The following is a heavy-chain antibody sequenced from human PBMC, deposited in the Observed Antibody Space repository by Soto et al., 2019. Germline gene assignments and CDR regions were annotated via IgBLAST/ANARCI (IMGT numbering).Heavy chain of an antibody. CDR3: AREIPTIVPHFEY. J-gene: IGHJ4*02. CDR2: ISHDGSQR. Sequence: EVQLLDSGGGLVQPGGSLRLSCVASEFTFRNYPMTWVRQTPGVGLDRVATISHDGSQRYHADSVKGRFTISRDNSKNRLYLQMNSRSVEDTAIYYCAREIPTIVPHFEYWGQGTLVTVSS. V-gene: IGHV3-23*01. CDR1: EFTFRNYP. D-gene: IGHD2-15*01.